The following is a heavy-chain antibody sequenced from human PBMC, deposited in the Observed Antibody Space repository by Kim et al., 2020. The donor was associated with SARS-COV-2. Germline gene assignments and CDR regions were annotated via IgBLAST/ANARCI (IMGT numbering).Heavy chain of an antibody. CDR1: GYTFTSYG. CDR3: ARTEYSSGWSVNYYYGMDV. V-gene: IGHV1-18*01. D-gene: IGHD6-19*01. J-gene: IGHJ6*02. CDR2: ISAYNGNT. Sequence: ASVKVSCKASGYTFTSYGISGVRQAPGQGLEWMGWISAYNGNTNYAQKLQGRVTMTTDTSTSTAYMELRSLRSDDTAVYYCARTEYSSGWSVNYYYGMDVWGQGTTVTVSS.